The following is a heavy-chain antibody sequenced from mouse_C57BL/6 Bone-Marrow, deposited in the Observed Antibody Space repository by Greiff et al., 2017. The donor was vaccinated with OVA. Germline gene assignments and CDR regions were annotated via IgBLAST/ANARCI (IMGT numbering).Heavy chain of an antibody. CDR2: ISNGGGST. D-gene: IGHD2-5*01. CDR1: GFTFSDYY. J-gene: IGHJ2*01. V-gene: IGHV5-12*01. Sequence: DVKLVESGGGLVQPGGSLKLSCAASGFTFSDYYMYWVRQTPEKRLEWVAYISNGGGSTYYPDTVKGRFTISRDNAKNTLYLQMSRLKSEDTAMYYCARQDYSNYPFDYWGQGTTLTVSS. CDR3: ARQDYSNYPFDY.